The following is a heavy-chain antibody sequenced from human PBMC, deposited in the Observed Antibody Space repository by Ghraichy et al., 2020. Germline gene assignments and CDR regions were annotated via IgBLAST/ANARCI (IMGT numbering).Heavy chain of an antibody. J-gene: IGHJ4*02. CDR2: IWSDGSNK. CDR1: GLIFSSYG. V-gene: IGHV3-33*01. D-gene: IGHD6-19*01. Sequence: GSLRLSCAASGLIFSSYGMHWVRQAPGKGLEWVAVIWSDGSNKYYADSVKGRFTITRDNFKNTLYLQMNSLRAEDTAVYYCARDPDLAVAYYFDYWGQGTLVTVSS. CDR3: ARDPDLAVAYYFDY.